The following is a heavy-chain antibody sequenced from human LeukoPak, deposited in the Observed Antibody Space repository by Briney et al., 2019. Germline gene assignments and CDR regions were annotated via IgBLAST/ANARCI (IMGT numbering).Heavy chain of an antibody. J-gene: IGHJ4*02. CDR3: ARFGDYGDYAFDY. CDR1: GGSFSGYY. V-gene: IGHV4-59*08. D-gene: IGHD4-17*01. CDR2: IYYSGST. Sequence: SETLSLTCAVYGGSFSGYYWSWIRQPPGKGLEWIGYIYYSGSTNYNPSLKSRVTISVDTSKNQFSLKLSSVTAADTAVYYCARFGDYGDYAFDYWGQGTLVTVSS.